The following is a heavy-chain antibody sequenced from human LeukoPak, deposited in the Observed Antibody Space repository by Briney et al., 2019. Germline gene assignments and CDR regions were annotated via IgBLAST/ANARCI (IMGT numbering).Heavy chain of an antibody. V-gene: IGHV6-1*01. Sequence: SQTPSLTCAISGDSVSSNNAAWNWLSQSPSRGLEWLGRTYYRSHWVYDYAGSVKGRITVNPNTSKNQLSLQLKSVIPEDTAVYYCGRESVAERFDCWSQGSLVTVSS. J-gene: IGHJ4*02. CDR3: GRESVAERFDC. CDR2: TYYRSHWVY. D-gene: IGHD1-1*01. CDR1: GDSVSSNNAA.